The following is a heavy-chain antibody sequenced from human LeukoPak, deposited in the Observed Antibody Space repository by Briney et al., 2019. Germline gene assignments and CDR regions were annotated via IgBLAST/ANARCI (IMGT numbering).Heavy chain of an antibody. CDR2: IYYSGST. V-gene: IGHV4-31*03. CDR3: ARESRLYSSSWYFDY. CDR1: GGSISSGGYY. D-gene: IGHD6-13*01. Sequence: SETLSLTCTVSGGSISSGGYYWSWIRQHPGKGLEWIGYIYYSGSTYYNPSLKSRVTISVDTSKNQFSLKLSSVTAADTAVFYCARESRLYSSSWYFDYWGQGTPVTVSS. J-gene: IGHJ4*02.